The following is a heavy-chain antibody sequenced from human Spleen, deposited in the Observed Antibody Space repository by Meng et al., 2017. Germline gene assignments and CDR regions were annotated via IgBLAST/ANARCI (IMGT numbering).Heavy chain of an antibody. CDR3: ARAVASSFDP. D-gene: IGHD5-12*01. CDR2: TYYRSKWYN. J-gene: IGHJ5*02. Sequence: QVQLQQSGPGLVKPSQTLSPPCAISGDSVSNNSASWTWIRQSPSRGLEWLGRTYYRSKWYNDYAGSVKSRITINPDTSKNQFSLQLSSVTPEDTAVYYCARAVASSFDPWGQGTLVTVSS. CDR1: GDSVSNNSAS. V-gene: IGHV6-1*01.